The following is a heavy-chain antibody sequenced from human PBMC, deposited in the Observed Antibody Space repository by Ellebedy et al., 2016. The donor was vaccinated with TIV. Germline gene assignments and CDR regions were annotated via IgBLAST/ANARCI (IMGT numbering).Heavy chain of an antibody. J-gene: IGHJ3*02. CDR1: GFTFSSYA. CDR3: AKDRGYDDAFDI. V-gene: IGHV3-23*01. D-gene: IGHD5-12*01. CDR2: ISGSGGST. Sequence: GGSLRLSXAASGFTFSSYAMSWVRQAPGKGLEWVSAISGSGGSTYYADSVKGRFTISRDNSKNTLYLQMNSLRAEDTAVYYCAKDRGYDDAFDIWGQGTMVTVSS.